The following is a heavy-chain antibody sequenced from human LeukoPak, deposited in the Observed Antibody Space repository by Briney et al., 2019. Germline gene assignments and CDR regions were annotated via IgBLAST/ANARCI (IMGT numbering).Heavy chain of an antibody. J-gene: IGHJ3*02. Sequence: SETLSLTCIVSGGSISSGDYYWSWIRQPPGKGLEWLGYIYSSGNTYYNPSLKSRLTISVDTSKNQFSLKLSSVTAADTAVYYRARGYDAFDIWGQGTMVTVSS. CDR3: ARGYDAFDI. CDR2: IYSSGNT. CDR1: GGSISSGDYY. V-gene: IGHV4-30-4*01.